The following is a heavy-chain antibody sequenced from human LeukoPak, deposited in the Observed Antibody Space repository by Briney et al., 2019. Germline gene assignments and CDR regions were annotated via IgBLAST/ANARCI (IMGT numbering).Heavy chain of an antibody. J-gene: IGHJ2*01. CDR2: IGAAGDT. Sequence: QPGGSRRLSCAASGFTFTNYGMHWGRQPTGKGLEWVSGIGAAGDTYYAGSVRGRFTISRENAKNSLYLQMNGLTAGDTAVYYCARGIATRFWYFDLWGRGTLVTVSS. CDR3: ARGIATRFWYFDL. CDR1: GFTFTNYG. V-gene: IGHV3-13*04.